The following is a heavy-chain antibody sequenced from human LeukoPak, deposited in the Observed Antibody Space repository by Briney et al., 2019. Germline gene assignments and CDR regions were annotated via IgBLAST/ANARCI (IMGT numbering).Heavy chain of an antibody. CDR3: AALDHGHDY. CDR1: GFTFSSYE. CDR2: ISSSGSTI. V-gene: IGHV3-48*03. Sequence: GGSLRLSCAASGFTFSSYEMNWVRQAPGKGLEWVSYISSSGSTIYYADSVKGRFTISRDNAKNSLYLQMNSLRAEVTAVYYCAALDHGHDYWGQGTLVTVSS. J-gene: IGHJ4*02.